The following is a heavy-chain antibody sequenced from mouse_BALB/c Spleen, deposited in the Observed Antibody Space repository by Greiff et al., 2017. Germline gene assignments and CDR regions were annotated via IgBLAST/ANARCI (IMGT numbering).Heavy chain of an antibody. D-gene: IGHD2-1*01. CDR1: GFALTSYG. J-gene: IGHJ3*01. V-gene: IGHV2-2*02. Sequence: QVQLQQSGPGLVQPSQSLSITCTVSGFALTSYGVHWVRQSPGKGLEWLGVIWSGGSTDYNAAFITRLSISKDNSKSQVFFKMNSLQANDTAICYSAADSGNYVPAWYADWGQGTLVTVSA. CDR3: AADSGNYVPAWYAD. CDR2: IWSGGST.